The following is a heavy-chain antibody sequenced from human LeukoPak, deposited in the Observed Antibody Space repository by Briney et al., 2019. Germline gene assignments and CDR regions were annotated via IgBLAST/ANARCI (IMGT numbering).Heavy chain of an antibody. CDR3: ATDRGSYSDS. CDR1: GLKFRNYG. Sequence: GGSLRLSCTASGLKFRNYGMHWVRQAPGKGLEGVAVIWYDGSNKYYAVSVKGRFTISRDNSKNTLYPQMNSLRDEDTAVYYCATDRGSYSDSWGQGTPVTVSS. J-gene: IGHJ4*02. V-gene: IGHV3-33*01. CDR2: IWYDGSNK. D-gene: IGHD1-26*01.